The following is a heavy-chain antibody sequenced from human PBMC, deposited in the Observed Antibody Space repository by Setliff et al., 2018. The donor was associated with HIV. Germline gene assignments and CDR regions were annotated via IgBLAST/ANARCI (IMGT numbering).Heavy chain of an antibody. J-gene: IGHJ4*02. CDR2: IIPIFGST. CDR1: GGTFSNYA. D-gene: IGHD2-2*01. V-gene: IGHV1-69*13. CDR3: ARDRPGVDCTKTSCYASFDH. Sequence: SVKVSCKASGGTFSNYAISWVRQAPGQGLEWMGGIIPIFGSTKYAQKFQDRVTITADESTYTADMELSSLRSEETAVYYCARDRPGVDCTKTSCYASFDHWGQGTLVTVSS.